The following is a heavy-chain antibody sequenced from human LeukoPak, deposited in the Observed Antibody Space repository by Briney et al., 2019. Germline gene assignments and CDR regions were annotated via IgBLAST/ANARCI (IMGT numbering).Heavy chain of an antibody. Sequence: GGSLRLSCAASGFTFSSYWMSWVRQAPGKGLEWVANIKQDGSEKYYVDSVKGRLTISRDNAKNSLYLQMNSLRAEDTAVYYCARVTGYYYDSSEGAFDIWGQGTMVTVSS. V-gene: IGHV3-7*01. D-gene: IGHD3-22*01. CDR2: IKQDGSEK. J-gene: IGHJ3*02. CDR1: GFTFSSYW. CDR3: ARVTGYYYDSSEGAFDI.